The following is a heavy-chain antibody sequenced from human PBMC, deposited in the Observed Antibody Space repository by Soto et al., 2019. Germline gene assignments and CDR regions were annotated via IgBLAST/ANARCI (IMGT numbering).Heavy chain of an antibody. CDR1: GFSLSTNGVG. V-gene: IGHV2-5*02. Sequence: SGPTLVNPTQTLTLTCTFSGFSLSTNGVGVGWIRQPPGKALEWLALIYWDDDKRYRPSLKSRLTITKDTSKNQVVLTMTDMDPVDTATYYCANRRSASWYFDYWGQGTLVTVYS. CDR2: IYWDDDK. CDR3: ANRRSASWYFDY. J-gene: IGHJ4*02. D-gene: IGHD6-13*01.